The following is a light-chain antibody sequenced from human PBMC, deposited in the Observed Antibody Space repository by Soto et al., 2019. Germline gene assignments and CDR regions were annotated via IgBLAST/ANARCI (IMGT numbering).Light chain of an antibody. V-gene: IGKV3-20*01. CDR3: QQYGSSPGT. Sequence: EIVFTQFPGTLSLSPGERDTLSCRASQSVSSSSLAWYQQKPGQAPRLLIYAASSRATGIPDRFSGSGSGTDFTLTISRLEPEDFAVYYCQQYGSSPGTFGQGTKVEIK. CDR2: AAS. CDR1: QSVSSSS. J-gene: IGKJ1*01.